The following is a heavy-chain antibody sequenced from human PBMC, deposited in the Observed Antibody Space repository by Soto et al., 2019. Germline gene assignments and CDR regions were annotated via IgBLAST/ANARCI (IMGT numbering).Heavy chain of an antibody. J-gene: IGHJ5*02. CDR3: ARDRCGYSRSWFVSDSEQNWFDP. V-gene: IGHV6-1*01. D-gene: IGHD6-13*01. CDR2: TYCRTRRYD. CDR1: GDSVSSNSAA. Sequence: SQTLSLTCALSGDSVSSNSAAWNWIRQSPSRGLEWLGRTYCRTRRYDNYAVAVNSRIPTNQDTSNIQFSLQQSSVSLEDTSVYDSARDRCGYSRSWFVSDSEQNWFDPWGQGTLVTVSS.